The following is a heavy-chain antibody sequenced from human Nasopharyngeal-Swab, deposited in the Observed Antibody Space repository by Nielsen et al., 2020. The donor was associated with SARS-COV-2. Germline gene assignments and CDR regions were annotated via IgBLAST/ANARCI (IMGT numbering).Heavy chain of an antibody. CDR2: ISSSSISI. D-gene: IGHD6-13*01. V-gene: IGHV3-48*01. J-gene: IGHJ4*02. CDR3: ARARRGIAGTYFDY. Sequence: VRQAPGKGLEWISYISSSSISIYYADSVKGRFTISRDNAKNSLYLQMSSLRAEDTAVYYCARARRGIAGTYFDYWGQGTLVTVSS.